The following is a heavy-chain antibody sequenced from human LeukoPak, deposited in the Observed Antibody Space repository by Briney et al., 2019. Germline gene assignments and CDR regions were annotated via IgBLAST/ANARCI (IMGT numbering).Heavy chain of an antibody. J-gene: IGHJ6*03. CDR1: GGTFSSYA. Sequence: SVKVSCKASGGTFSSYAISWVRQAPGQGLEWMGGIIPIFGTANYAQMFQGTVTITADESTSTAYMELSSLKSEDTAVYYVATTTSAQRANYYYYYMDVWGKGTTVTVSS. CDR3: ATTTSAQRANYYYYYMDV. CDR2: IIPIFGTA. V-gene: IGHV1-69*13. D-gene: IGHD1-7*01.